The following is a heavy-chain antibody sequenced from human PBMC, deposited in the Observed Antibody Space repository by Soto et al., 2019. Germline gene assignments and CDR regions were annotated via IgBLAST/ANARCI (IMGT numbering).Heavy chain of an antibody. V-gene: IGHV3-15*07. CDR3: TTLSSGYKFDY. J-gene: IGHJ4*02. Sequence: GGSLRLSCAASGFTFSNAWMNWVRQAPGKGLEWVGRIKSKTDGGTTDYAAPGKGRFNISRDDSKNTLYLRMNSLKAEDTAVYYCTTLSSGYKFDYWGQGTLVTVSS. CDR2: IKSKTDGGTT. D-gene: IGHD3-22*01. CDR1: GFTFSNAW.